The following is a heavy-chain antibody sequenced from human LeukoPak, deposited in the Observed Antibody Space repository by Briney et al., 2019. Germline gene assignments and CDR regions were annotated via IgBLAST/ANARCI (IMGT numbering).Heavy chain of an antibody. Sequence: ASVKVSCKASGYTFTSYDINWVRQAPGQGLEWMGWINPNSGDTDSPQKFQGRVTMTRDTSISTAYMELSRLKSDDTAVYYCARGGPIVATIFRAFDIWGQGTMVTVSS. CDR2: INPNSGDT. V-gene: IGHV1-2*02. D-gene: IGHD5-12*01. CDR1: GYTFTSYD. CDR3: ARGGPIVATIFRAFDI. J-gene: IGHJ3*02.